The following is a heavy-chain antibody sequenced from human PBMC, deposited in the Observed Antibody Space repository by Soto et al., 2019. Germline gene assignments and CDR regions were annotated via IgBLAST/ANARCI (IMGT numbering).Heavy chain of an antibody. D-gene: IGHD6-13*01. CDR2: INTANDNT. V-gene: IGHV1-3*04. CDR3: ARGSSWAHFDY. J-gene: IGHJ4*02. Sequence: QVQLVQSGAEVKKPGASVKVSCKASGYTFISYAIHWVRQAPGQRLEWMGWINTANDNTKYSQKFQGRVTLTRDTSASLVYMELSSLRSEDTAVYYCARGSSWAHFDYWGQGTLVTVSS. CDR1: GYTFISYA.